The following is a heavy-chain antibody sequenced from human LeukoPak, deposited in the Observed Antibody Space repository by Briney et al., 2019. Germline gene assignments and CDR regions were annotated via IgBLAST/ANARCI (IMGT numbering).Heavy chain of an antibody. CDR3: ARDRSARFGESYYFDY. CDR2: IYSGGST. V-gene: IGHV3-53*01. CDR1: GFTVSSNY. J-gene: IGHJ4*02. Sequence: GGSLRLSCAASGFTVSSNYMSWVRQAPGKGLEWVSVIYSGGSTYYADSVKGRFTISRDISKNTLYLQMNSLRAEDTAVYYCARDRSARFGESYYFDYWGQGTLVTVSS. D-gene: IGHD3-10*01.